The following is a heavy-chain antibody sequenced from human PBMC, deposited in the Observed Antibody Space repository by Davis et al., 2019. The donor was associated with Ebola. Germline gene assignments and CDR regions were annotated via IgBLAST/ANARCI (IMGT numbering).Heavy chain of an antibody. CDR2: LYSSGDI. J-gene: IGHJ4*02. D-gene: IGHD2-8*01. V-gene: IGHV4-61*03. CDR3: ARVGDFQGVY. CDR1: GGPVSSGGYF. Sequence: PSETLSLTCAVSGGPVSSGGYFWAWMRQPPGKGLEWVGYLYSSGDIHLSPSLKSRASIFRDTFKNHFSVALTSVTAADTAVYYCARVGDFQGVYWGQGILVSVSS.